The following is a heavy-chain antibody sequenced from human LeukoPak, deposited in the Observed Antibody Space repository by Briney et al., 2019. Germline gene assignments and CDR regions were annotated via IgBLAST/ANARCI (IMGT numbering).Heavy chain of an antibody. CDR3: ARGPNGAGYSADYYFDY. V-gene: IGHV4-59*01. CDR1: GSSISSYY. Sequence: SETLSLTCTVSGSSISSYYWSWIRQPPGKGLEWIGYIYYSGSTNYNPSLKSRVTISVDTSKNQFSLKLSSVTAADTAVYYCARGPNGAGYSADYYFDYWGQGTLVTVSS. J-gene: IGHJ4*02. D-gene: IGHD5-18*01. CDR2: IYYSGST.